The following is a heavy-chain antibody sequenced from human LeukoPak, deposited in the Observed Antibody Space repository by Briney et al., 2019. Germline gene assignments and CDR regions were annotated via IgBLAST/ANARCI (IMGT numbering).Heavy chain of an antibody. CDR1: GFSVSSNY. CDR3: ARRLGGF. CDR2: IYSGGST. J-gene: IGHJ4*02. Sequence: PGGSLRLSCAVSGFSVSSNYMSWVRRVPGKGLEWVSVIYSGGSTYYADSVKGRFTISRDNSKNTLYLQMNSLRVEDTAVYYCARRLGGFWGQGTLVTVSS. V-gene: IGHV3-53*01. D-gene: IGHD3-10*01.